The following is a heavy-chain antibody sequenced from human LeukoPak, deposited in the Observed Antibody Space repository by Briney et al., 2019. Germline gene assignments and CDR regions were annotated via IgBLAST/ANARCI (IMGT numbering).Heavy chain of an antibody. CDR1: GDTFSSYT. V-gene: IGHV1-69*13. D-gene: IGHD6-13*01. Sequence: SVKVSCKASGDTFSSYTISWVRQAPGQGLEWMGGIIPIFGTANYAQKFQGRVTITADESTSTAYMELSSLRSEDTAVYYCARMYSSSWLFRDDAFDIWGQGTMVTVSS. CDR2: IIPIFGTA. J-gene: IGHJ3*02. CDR3: ARMYSSSWLFRDDAFDI.